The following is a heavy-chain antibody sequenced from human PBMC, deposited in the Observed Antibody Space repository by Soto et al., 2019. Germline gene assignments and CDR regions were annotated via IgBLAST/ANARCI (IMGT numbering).Heavy chain of an antibody. Sequence: PGESLKISCRTSGDRFISYWIAWVRQIPGKGLEWMGIIFPSDSDTRYSPSFQGQVTISADRSTSTVFLQWASLKASDTAVYFCARKDKSGYFNWFDPWGQGTPVTVSS. D-gene: IGHD3-22*01. V-gene: IGHV5-51*01. J-gene: IGHJ5*02. CDR1: GDRFISYW. CDR3: ARKDKSGYFNWFDP. CDR2: IFPSDSDT.